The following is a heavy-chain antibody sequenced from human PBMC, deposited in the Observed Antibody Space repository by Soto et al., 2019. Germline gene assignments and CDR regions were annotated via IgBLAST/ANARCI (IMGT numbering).Heavy chain of an antibody. V-gene: IGHV3-30*18. Sequence: PGGSLRLSCAASGFAFSSYGMHWVRRAPGKGLEWVALISYDGSNKYYVDSVRGRFTISRDNSKNTLYLRMNSLRPEDTAVYFCAKPASGDSFGDTRGRVVVYFASWGQGALVTVSS. CDR3: AKPASGDSFGDTRGRVVVYFAS. D-gene: IGHD5-18*01. CDR1: GFAFSSYG. J-gene: IGHJ4*02. CDR2: ISYDGSNK.